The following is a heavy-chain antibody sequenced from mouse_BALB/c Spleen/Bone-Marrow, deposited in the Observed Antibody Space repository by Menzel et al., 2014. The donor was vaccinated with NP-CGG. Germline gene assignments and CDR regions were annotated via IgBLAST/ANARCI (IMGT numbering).Heavy chain of an antibody. V-gene: IGHV3-8*02. CDR2: ISNSGST. CDR3: ASWGFAY. CDR1: GDSITSGY. Sequence: EVMLVESGPSLVKPSLTLSLTCSVTGDSITSGYWNWIRKVPGNKLEYMGYISNSGSTYYNPSLKSRISITRDTSKNLYYLQLNSVTTEDTATYYCASWGFAYWGQGTLVTVSA. J-gene: IGHJ3*01. D-gene: IGHD4-1*01.